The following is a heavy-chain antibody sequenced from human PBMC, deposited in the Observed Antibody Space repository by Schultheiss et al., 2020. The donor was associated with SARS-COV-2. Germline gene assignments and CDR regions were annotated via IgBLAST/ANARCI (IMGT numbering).Heavy chain of an antibody. CDR2: IYHSGST. CDR3: ARHGGSNYVVAYYYGMDV. J-gene: IGHJ6*02. Sequence: SETLSLTCTVSGGSVSSGSYYWSWIRQPPGKGLEWIGEIYHSGSTNYNPSLKSRVTISVDTSKSQFSLKLRSVTAADTAVYYCARHGGSNYVVAYYYGMDVWGQGTTVTVSS. CDR1: GGSVSSGSYY. V-gene: IGHV4-39*01. D-gene: IGHD3-16*01.